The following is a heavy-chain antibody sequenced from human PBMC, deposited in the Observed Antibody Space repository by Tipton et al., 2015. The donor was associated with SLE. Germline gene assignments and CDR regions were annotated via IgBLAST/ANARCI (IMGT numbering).Heavy chain of an antibody. J-gene: IGHJ4*02. CDR2: IYYSGST. CDR1: GGSISSYY. Sequence: TLSLTCTVSGGSISSYYWGLIRQPPGKGLEWIGYIYYSGSTNYNPSLKNRVTKSVDTSKNQFSLKLSSVTAADTAVYYCARERAVAGFYYFDYWGQGTLVTVSS. D-gene: IGHD6-19*01. CDR3: ARERAVAGFYYFDY. V-gene: IGHV4-59*12.